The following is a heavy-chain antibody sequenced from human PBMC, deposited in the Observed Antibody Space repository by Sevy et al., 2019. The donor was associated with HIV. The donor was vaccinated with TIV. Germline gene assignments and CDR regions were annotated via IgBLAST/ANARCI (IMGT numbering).Heavy chain of an antibody. J-gene: IGHJ3*02. CDR3: AKGDEPATDYGDYVPNAFDI. V-gene: IGHV3-23*01. CDR1: GFTFSSYA. CDR2: ISGSGGTT. D-gene: IGHD4-17*01. Sequence: GGSLRLSCAASGFTFSSYAMSWVRQAPGKGLEWVSSISGSGGTTYYADSVKGRFTISRDNSKNTLHLQMNSLTADDSAVYYCAKGDEPATDYGDYVPNAFDIWGQGTMVTVSS.